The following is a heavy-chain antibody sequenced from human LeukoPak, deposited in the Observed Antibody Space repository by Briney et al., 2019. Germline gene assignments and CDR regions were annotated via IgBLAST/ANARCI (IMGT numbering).Heavy chain of an antibody. Sequence: ASVKVSCKASGGTFSSYAISWVRQTPGQGLESMGGIIPIFGTANYAQKFQGRVTITTDESTSTAYMQLSRLRSEDTAVYYCASNQYSSSSDYFYYWGQGTLVTVSS. J-gene: IGHJ4*02. D-gene: IGHD6-6*01. CDR1: GGTFSSYA. CDR2: IIPIFGTA. V-gene: IGHV1-69*05. CDR3: ASNQYSSSSDYFYY.